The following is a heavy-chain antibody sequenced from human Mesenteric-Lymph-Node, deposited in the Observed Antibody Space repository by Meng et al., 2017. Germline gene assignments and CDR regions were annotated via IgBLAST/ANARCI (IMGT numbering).Heavy chain of an antibody. CDR3: VRGFDSTSWLFDY. Sequence: ASVKVSCKASGNTFTSFAFSWVRRAPGQGLEWMGWISAYNGNSKYSQRLQDRVTMTTDTSTSTAYMELRSLRSEDTAVYFCVRGFDSTSWLFDYWGQGTLVTVSS. CDR1: GNTFTSFA. V-gene: IGHV1-18*01. CDR2: ISAYNGNS. J-gene: IGHJ4*02. D-gene: IGHD5-24*01.